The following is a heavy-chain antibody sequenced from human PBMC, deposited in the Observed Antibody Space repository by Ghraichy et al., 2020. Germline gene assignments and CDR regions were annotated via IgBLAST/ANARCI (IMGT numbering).Heavy chain of an antibody. V-gene: IGHV1-46*01. CDR1: GYTFTSYY. Sequence: ASVKVSCKASGYTFTSYYMHWVRQAPGQGLEWMGIINPSGGSTSYAQKFQGRVTMTRDTSTSTVYMELSSLRSEDTAVYYCAREAGPYCSSTSCRVSRTGGFDPWGQGTLVTVSS. CDR2: INPSGGST. CDR3: AREAGPYCSSTSCRVSRTGGFDP. J-gene: IGHJ5*02. D-gene: IGHD2-2*01.